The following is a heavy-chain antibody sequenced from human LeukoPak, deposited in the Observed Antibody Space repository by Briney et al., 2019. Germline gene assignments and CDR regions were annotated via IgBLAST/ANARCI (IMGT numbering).Heavy chain of an antibody. Sequence: GESLRLSCAASEFTFSSFWMHWVRQAPGKGLVWVSRINSDGSDIRYADSVKGRFTISRDNAKNTLYLQMNSLRAEDTAVYYCARERRSSGWYDVFDMRGQGTMVTVSS. V-gene: IGHV3-74*01. CDR1: EFTFSSFW. J-gene: IGHJ3*02. CDR3: ARERRSSGWYDVFDM. D-gene: IGHD6-19*01. CDR2: INSDGSDI.